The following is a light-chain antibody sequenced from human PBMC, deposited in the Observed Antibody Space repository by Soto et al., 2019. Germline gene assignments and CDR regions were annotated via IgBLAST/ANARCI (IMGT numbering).Light chain of an antibody. V-gene: IGKV3-20*01. CDR3: QQYGSSQLT. CDR1: QSVGSG. Sequence: VMTQSPASLSVSTEDTATLSRRASQSVGSGLSWYQQKPDQAPRLLIYGASNRATDITDRFSGSGSRSDFTITISRLEPENFAVYCCQQYGSSQLTFGGGTKVDIK. CDR2: GAS. J-gene: IGKJ4*01.